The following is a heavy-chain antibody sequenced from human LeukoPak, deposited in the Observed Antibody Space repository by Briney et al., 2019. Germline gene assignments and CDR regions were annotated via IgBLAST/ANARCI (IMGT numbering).Heavy chain of an antibody. Sequence: PSETLSLTCAVYGGSFSGYYWSWIRQPPGKGLEWIGEINNSGSTNYNPSLKSRVTISVDTSKNQFSLKLSSVTAADTAVYYCARGARQLVRGRPYDYWGQGTLVTVSS. V-gene: IGHV4-34*01. D-gene: IGHD6-13*01. J-gene: IGHJ4*02. CDR1: GGSFSGYY. CDR2: INNSGST. CDR3: ARGARQLVRGRPYDY.